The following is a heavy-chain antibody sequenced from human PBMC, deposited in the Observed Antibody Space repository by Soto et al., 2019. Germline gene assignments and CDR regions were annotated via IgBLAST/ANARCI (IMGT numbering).Heavy chain of an antibody. CDR1: GFSLSTSGMC. V-gene: IGHV2-70*11. J-gene: IGHJ6*03. CDR3: ARIRRAYSGYDLSTSYYYYYMDV. CDR2: IDWDDDK. D-gene: IGHD5-12*01. Sequence: SGPTLVNPTQTLTLTCTFSGFSLSTSGMCVSWIRQPPGKALEWLARIDWDDDKYYSTSLKTRLTISKDTSKNQVVLTMTNMDPVDTATYYCARIRRAYSGYDLSTSYYYYYMDVWGKGTTVTVSS.